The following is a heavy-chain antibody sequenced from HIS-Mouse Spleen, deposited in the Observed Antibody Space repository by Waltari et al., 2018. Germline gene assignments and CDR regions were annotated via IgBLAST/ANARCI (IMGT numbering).Heavy chain of an antibody. V-gene: IGHV1-8*01. Sequence: QVQLVQSGAEVKKPGASVKVSCKASGYTFTSYDINWVRQATGQGLEWMGWVNPKRGNQGYAQKSKGRVTMTRNTSISTAYMELSSLRSEDTAVYYCARVYYDFWSGYYYWGQGTLVTVSS. CDR1: GYTFTSYD. CDR2: VNPKRGNQ. D-gene: IGHD3-3*01. CDR3: ARVYYDFWSGYYY. J-gene: IGHJ4*02.